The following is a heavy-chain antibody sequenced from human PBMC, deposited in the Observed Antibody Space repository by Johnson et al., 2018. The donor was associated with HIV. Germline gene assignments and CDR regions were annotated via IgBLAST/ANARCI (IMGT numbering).Heavy chain of an antibody. CDR3: AKAIAARPSVAFDI. D-gene: IGHD6-6*01. J-gene: IGHJ3*02. Sequence: VQLVESGGGLVQPGGSLRLSCAASGFTFNNYWMSWVRQAPGKGLEWVATIKGDGSGQDYVDSVEGRFTISRDYAKNSLYLQMNSLRAEDTALYYCAKAIAARPSVAFDIWGHGTMVSVSS. V-gene: IGHV3-7*03. CDR1: GFTFNNYW. CDR2: IKGDGSGQ.